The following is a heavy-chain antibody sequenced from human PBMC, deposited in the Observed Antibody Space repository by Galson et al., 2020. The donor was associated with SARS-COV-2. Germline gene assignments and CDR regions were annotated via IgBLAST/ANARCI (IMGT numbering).Heavy chain of an antibody. Sequence: GESLKISCAASGFTFSSYAMHWVRQAPGKGLEWVAVISYDGSNKYYADSVKGRFTISRDNSKNTLYLQMNSLRAEDTAVYYCASTGKVTTYSWGQGTLVTVSS. D-gene: IGHD4-17*01. CDR3: ASTGKVTTYS. V-gene: IGHV3-30-3*01. CDR2: ISYDGSNK. CDR1: GFTFSSYA. J-gene: IGHJ4*02.